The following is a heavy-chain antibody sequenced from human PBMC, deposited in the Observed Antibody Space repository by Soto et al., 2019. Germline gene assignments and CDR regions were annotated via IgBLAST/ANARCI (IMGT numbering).Heavy chain of an antibody. CDR1: GGSISSSSYY. D-gene: IGHD6-19*01. CDR2: IYYSGST. Sequence: PSETLSLTCTVSGGSISSSSYYWGWIRQPPGKGLEWIGSIYYSGSTYYNPSLKSRVTISVDTSKNQFSLKLSSVTAADTAVYYCASFGSGWYYFDYWGQGTLVTVSS. V-gene: IGHV4-39*01. CDR3: ASFGSGWYYFDY. J-gene: IGHJ4*02.